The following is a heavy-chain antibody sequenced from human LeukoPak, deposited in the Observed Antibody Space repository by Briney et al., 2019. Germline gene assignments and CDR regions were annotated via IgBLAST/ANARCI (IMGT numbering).Heavy chain of an antibody. D-gene: IGHD1-7*01. CDR1: GFTFSSYA. V-gene: IGHV3-30*04. Sequence: PGGSLRLSCAASGFTFSSYAMHWVRQAPGKGLEWVAVISYDGSNKYYADSVKGRFTISRDNSKNTLYLQMNSLRAEDTAVYYCARDGGWNYVRSNYMDVWGKGTTVTVSS. J-gene: IGHJ6*03. CDR3: ARDGGWNYVRSNYMDV. CDR2: ISYDGSNK.